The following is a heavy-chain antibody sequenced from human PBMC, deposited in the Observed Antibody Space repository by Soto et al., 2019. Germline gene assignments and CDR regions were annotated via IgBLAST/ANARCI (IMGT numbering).Heavy chain of an antibody. CDR1: GFTFSSYG. V-gene: IGHV3-33*01. CDR3: ARDRPDYYGMDV. Sequence: QVQLVESGGGVVQPGRSLRLSCAASGFTFSSYGMHWVRQAPGKGLEWVAVIWYDGSNKYYEDSVKGRFTISRDNSKNTLYLQMNSLRAEDTAVYYCARDRPDYYGMDVWGQGTTVTVSS. J-gene: IGHJ6*02. CDR2: IWYDGSNK.